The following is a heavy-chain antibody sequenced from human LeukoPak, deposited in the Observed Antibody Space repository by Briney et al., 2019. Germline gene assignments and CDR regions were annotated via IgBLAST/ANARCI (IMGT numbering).Heavy chain of an antibody. CDR1: GGSISSYY. V-gene: IGHV4-4*09. CDR2: IYTSGST. CDR3: ARHLSGYHSIVY. J-gene: IGHJ4*02. D-gene: IGHD3-9*01. Sequence: PSETLSLTCTVSGGSISSYYWSWIRQPPGKGLEWIGYIYTSGSTNYNPSLKSRVTISVDASKNQFSLKLSSVTAADTAVYYCARHLSGYHSIVYWGQGTLVTVSS.